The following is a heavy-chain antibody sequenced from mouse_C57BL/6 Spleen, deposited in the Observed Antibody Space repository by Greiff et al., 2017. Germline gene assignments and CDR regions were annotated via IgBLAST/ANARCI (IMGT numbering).Heavy chain of an antibody. J-gene: IGHJ3*01. CDR1: GYTFTDYY. Sequence: EVQLQQSGPELVKPGASVKISCKASGYTFTDYYMTWVKQSHGKSLEWLGDINPNNGGTSYNQKFKGKATVTVDKSYSTAYIELRSLTSEDSAVYYCARSDYGTPFAYWGQGTLVTVSA. CDR2: INPNNGGT. D-gene: IGHD1-1*01. V-gene: IGHV1-26*01. CDR3: ARSDYGTPFAY.